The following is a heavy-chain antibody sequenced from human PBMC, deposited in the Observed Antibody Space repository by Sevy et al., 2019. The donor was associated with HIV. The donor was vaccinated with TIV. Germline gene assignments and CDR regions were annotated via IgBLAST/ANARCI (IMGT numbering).Heavy chain of an antibody. V-gene: IGHV3-11*01. D-gene: IGHD6-6*01. CDR3: AREFEYSSSGNWFDP. CDR1: GFTFSDYY. CDR2: ISSSGSTI. J-gene: IGHJ5*02. Sequence: GGSLRLSCAASGFTFSDYYMSWIRQAPGKRLEWVSYISSSGSTIYYADSVKGRFTISRDNAKNSRYLQMNSLRAEDTAVYYCAREFEYSSSGNWFDPWGQGTLVTVSS.